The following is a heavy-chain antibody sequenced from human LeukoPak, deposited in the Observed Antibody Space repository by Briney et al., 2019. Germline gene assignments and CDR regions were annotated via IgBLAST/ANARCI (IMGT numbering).Heavy chain of an antibody. CDR2: ISAYNGNT. CDR1: GYTFTSYY. V-gene: IGHV1-18*04. CDR3: ARDIVRFYDFWSGYSIFDY. J-gene: IGHJ4*02. D-gene: IGHD3-3*01. Sequence: ASVKVSCKASGYTFTSYYMHWVRQAPGQGLEWMGWISAYNGNTNYAQKLQGRVTMTTDTSTSTAYMEPRSLRSDDTAVYYCARDIVRFYDFWSGYSIFDYWGQGTLVTVSS.